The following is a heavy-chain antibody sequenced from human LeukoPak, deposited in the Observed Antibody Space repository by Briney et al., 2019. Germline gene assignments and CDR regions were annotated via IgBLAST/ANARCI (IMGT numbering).Heavy chain of an antibody. D-gene: IGHD2-15*01. CDR1: GGSISSYY. CDR3: ARVPPIGYYFDY. V-gene: IGHV4-59*01. CDR2: IYYSGST. Sequence: SETLSLTCTVSGGSISSYYWSWIRQPPGKGLEWIGYIYYSGSTNYNPSLKSRVTISVDTSKNQFSLKLSSVTAADTAVYYCARVPPIGYYFDYWGQGTLVTVFS. J-gene: IGHJ4*02.